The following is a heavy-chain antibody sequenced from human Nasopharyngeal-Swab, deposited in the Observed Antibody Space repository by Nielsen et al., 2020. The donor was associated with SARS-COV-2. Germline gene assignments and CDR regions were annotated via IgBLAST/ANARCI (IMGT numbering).Heavy chain of an antibody. CDR2: IYHSGST. J-gene: IGHJ4*02. CDR3: ARGERRAARPPGGYFDY. V-gene: IGHV4-38-2*02. Sequence: WIRQPPGKGLEWIGSIYHSGSTYYNPSLKSRATISVDTSKNQFSLKLSSVTAADTAVYYCARGERRAARPPGGYFDYWGQGTLVTVSS. D-gene: IGHD6-6*01.